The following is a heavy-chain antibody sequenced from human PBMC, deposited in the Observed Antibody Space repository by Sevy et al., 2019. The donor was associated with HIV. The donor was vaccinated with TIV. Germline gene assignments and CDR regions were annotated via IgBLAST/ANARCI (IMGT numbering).Heavy chain of an antibody. CDR1: GFTFSDFR. CDR2: IKHDGSET. CDR3: IQGHYTDA. Sequence: GGSLRLSCRFSGFTFSDFRLNWVRQAPGKGLEWVASIKHDGSETYYVDSVMGRLTVSTDNAKSSLFLQMNSLRAEDTGVYYCIQGHYTDAWGKGTTVTVSS. V-gene: IGHV3-7*01. J-gene: IGHJ6*03. D-gene: IGHD5-18*01.